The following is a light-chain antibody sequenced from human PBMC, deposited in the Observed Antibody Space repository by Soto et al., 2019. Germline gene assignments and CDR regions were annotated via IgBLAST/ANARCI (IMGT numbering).Light chain of an antibody. CDR2: EVN. V-gene: IGLV2-14*01. J-gene: IGLJ1*01. CDR3: SSYTTTTTPYV. Sequence: QSVLTQPASVSGSPGQSITISCAGTSGDIGTYNYVSWYQQHPGEAPKLLICEVNKRPSGVSNRFSGSKSGTTASLTISGLQAEDEADYYCSSYTTTTTPYVFGTGTKVTVL. CDR1: SGDIGTYNY.